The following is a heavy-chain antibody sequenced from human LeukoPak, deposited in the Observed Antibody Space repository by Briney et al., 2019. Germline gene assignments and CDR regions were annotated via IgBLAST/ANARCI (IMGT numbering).Heavy chain of an antibody. CDR1: GGSISSYY. V-gene: IGHV4-59*08. Sequence: SETLSLTCTVSGGSISSYYCSWIRQPPGKGLEWIGYIYYSGSTNYNTSLKSRVTISVDTSKNQFSLKLSSVTAADTAVYYCARIGTVAEVDCWGQGTLVTVSS. D-gene: IGHD2-15*01. J-gene: IGHJ4*02. CDR2: IYYSGST. CDR3: ARIGTVAEVDC.